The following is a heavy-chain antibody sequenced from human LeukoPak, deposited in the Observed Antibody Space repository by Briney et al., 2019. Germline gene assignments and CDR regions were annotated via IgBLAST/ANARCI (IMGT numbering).Heavy chain of an antibody. Sequence: SETLSLTCSVSGGSISSYYWSWLRQPAGKGLEWIGRIYASGSSNYNPSLKSRVTVSVDTSKNQFSLKLSSVTAADTAVYYCARDSAQLWFVPDCWGQGTQVTVSS. V-gene: IGHV4-4*07. CDR2: IYASGSS. CDR1: GGSISSYY. D-gene: IGHD5-18*01. CDR3: ARDSAQLWFVPDC. J-gene: IGHJ4*02.